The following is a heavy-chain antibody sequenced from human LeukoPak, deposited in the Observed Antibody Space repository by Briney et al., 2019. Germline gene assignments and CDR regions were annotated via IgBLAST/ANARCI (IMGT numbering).Heavy chain of an antibody. V-gene: IGHV3-23*01. D-gene: IGHD2-15*01. CDR2: VGTGADT. CDR1: GFTFSDYN. CDR3: TRKTPGRAPFDY. J-gene: IGHJ4*02. Sequence: GGSLRLSCAASGFTFSDYNMRWIRQAPGQGLKWVSAVGTGADTYYADSVRGRFTISRDNSKNTLYLQMDSLRAEDTAIYYCTRKTPGRAPFDYWGQGTLVTVSS.